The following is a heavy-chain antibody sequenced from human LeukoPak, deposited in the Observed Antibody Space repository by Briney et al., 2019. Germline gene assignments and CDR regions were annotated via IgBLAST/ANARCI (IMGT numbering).Heavy chain of an antibody. D-gene: IGHD3-22*01. CDR3: ARYVPPQEYYYDSSGYYYFDY. J-gene: IGHJ4*02. Sequence: KASETLSLTCAVYGGSFSGYYWSWIRQPPGKGLEWIGEINHSGSTNYNPSLKSRVTISVDTSKNQFSLKLSSVTAADTAVYYCARYVPPQEYYYDSSGYYYFDYWGQGTLVTVSS. V-gene: IGHV4-34*01. CDR1: GGSFSGYY. CDR2: INHSGST.